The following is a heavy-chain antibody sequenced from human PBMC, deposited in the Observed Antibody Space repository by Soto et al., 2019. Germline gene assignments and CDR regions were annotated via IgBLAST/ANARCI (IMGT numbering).Heavy chain of an antibody. V-gene: IGHV4-59*01. CDR1: GGSISGRC. J-gene: IGHJ5*02. CDR3: AKSHYDSSGYYIFDH. CDR2: FCYTGST. D-gene: IGHD3-22*01. Sequence: PSETLSLTCPVSGGSISGRCWSWVRQSPGKGLEWIGYFCYTGSTNYNPSLKSRVTISVDRSKTQCSLKLTSVTAADTAVYYCAKSHYDSSGYYIFDHWGQGTLVTVSS.